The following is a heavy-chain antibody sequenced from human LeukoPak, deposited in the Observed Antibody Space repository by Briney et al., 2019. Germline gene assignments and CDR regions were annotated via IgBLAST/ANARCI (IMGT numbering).Heavy chain of an antibody. D-gene: IGHD1-26*01. CDR1: GFTFSSYG. CDR2: IKQDGSEK. Sequence: GGSLRLSCAASGFTFSSYGMSWVRQARGKGLEWVANIKQDGSEKYYVDSVKGRFTISRDNAKNSLYLQMNSLRAEDTAVYYCARELVGGLHTFDYWGQGTLVTVSS. J-gene: IGHJ4*02. V-gene: IGHV3-7*01. CDR3: ARELVGGLHTFDY.